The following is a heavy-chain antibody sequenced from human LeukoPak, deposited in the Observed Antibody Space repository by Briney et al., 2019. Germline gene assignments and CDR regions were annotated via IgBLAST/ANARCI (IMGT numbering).Heavy chain of an antibody. CDR2: IVPILGTA. D-gene: IGHD3-3*01. Sequence: ASVKVSCKASGYTFTGYYTHWVRQAPGQGLEWMGGIVPILGTANYAQKFQGRVTFTADESTNTAYMELSSLRSEDTAVYYCAKDERVRYDFWSAVPDYYYYIDVWGKGTTVTVSS. V-gene: IGHV1-69*13. CDR1: GYTFTGYY. CDR3: AKDERVRYDFWSAVPDYYYYIDV. J-gene: IGHJ6*03.